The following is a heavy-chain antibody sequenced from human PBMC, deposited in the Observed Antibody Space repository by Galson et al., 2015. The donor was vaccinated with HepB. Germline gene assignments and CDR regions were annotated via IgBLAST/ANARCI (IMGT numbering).Heavy chain of an antibody. CDR1: GYSFRNYW. V-gene: IGHV5-51*01. CDR2: IYPGDSDT. D-gene: IGHD3-16*01. Sequence: QSGAEVKQPGESLKISCKASGYSFRNYWIAWVRQMPGKGLEWMGIIYPGDSDTRYSPSFQGRVTISADKSISTASLQWSGLRASDTAMYYCARRGRGGEGGNHLDYWGQGTLVTVSS. CDR3: ARRGRGGEGGNHLDY. J-gene: IGHJ4*02.